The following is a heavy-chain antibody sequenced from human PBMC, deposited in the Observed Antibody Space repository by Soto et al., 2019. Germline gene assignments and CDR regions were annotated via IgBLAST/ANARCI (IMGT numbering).Heavy chain of an antibody. V-gene: IGHV1-18*04. CDR2: ISPIKGRT. J-gene: IGHJ1*01. CDR1: GYTFTSYG. D-gene: IGHD4-17*01. Sequence: QVQLVQSGPDLKRPGASMKVSCKASGYTFTSYGIIWVRQAPGQGLEWMARISPIKGRTQYSQKAQGRVTLSTDTTSNTAYMEMTTLRVDDTAVYYCAMDYGDRPEYFKHWGQGTLVTVS. CDR3: AMDYGDRPEYFKH.